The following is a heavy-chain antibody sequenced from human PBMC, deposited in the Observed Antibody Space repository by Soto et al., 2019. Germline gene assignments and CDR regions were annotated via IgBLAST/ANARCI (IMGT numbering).Heavy chain of an antibody. CDR3: ARDSRWSNYDY. CDR2: IIPIFGTA. Sequence: SLKVSFKASGGTLSTYAISWGRQAPGQGLEWMGGIIPIFGTANYAQKFQGRVTITADESTSTAYMELSSLRSEDTAVYYCARDSRWSNYDYWGQGTLVTVSS. V-gene: IGHV1-69*13. CDR1: GGTLSTYA. J-gene: IGHJ4*02. D-gene: IGHD2-15*01.